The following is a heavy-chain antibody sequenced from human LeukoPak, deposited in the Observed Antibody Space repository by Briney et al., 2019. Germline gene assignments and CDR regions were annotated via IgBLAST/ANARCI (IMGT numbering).Heavy chain of an antibody. V-gene: IGHV1-69*13. J-gene: IGHJ4*02. CDR2: IIPIFGTA. Sequence: SVTVSCTASGGTFSSYAISWVRQAPGQGLEWMGGIIPIFGTANYAQKFQGRVTITADESTSTAYMELSSLRSEDTAVYYCAREMYPYQLLYYFDYWGQGTLVTVSS. D-gene: IGHD2-2*01. CDR3: AREMYPYQLLYYFDY. CDR1: GGTFSSYA.